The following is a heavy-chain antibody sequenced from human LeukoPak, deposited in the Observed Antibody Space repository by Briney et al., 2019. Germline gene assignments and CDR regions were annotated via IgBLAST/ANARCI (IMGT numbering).Heavy chain of an antibody. V-gene: IGHV4-59*01. Sequence: SETLSLTCTVSGGTISGYYWSWIRQPPGKGLEWIGHIYYSGTTNYSPSLKSRVTISVDTSKDEFSLKLNSVTAANTAVYFCARSSIGDWYFDLWGRGTLVTVSS. CDR3: ARSSIGDWYFDL. CDR1: GGTISGYY. CDR2: IYYSGTT. D-gene: IGHD6-6*01. J-gene: IGHJ2*01.